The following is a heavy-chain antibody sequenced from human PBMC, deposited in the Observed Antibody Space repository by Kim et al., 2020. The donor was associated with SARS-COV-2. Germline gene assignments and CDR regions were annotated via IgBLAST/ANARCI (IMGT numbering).Heavy chain of an antibody. D-gene: IGHD6-19*01. CDR3: ARVDSSGWYGAYYYGMDV. Sequence: LTSRVTISLDKSKNQFSLKLSSVTAADTAVYYCARVDSSGWYGAYYYGMDVWGQGTTVTVSS. V-gene: IGHV4-4*02. J-gene: IGHJ6*02.